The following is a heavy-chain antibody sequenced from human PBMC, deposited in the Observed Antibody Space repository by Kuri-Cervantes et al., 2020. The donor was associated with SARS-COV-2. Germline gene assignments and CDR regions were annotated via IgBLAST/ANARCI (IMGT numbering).Heavy chain of an antibody. D-gene: IGHD4-17*01. CDR3: ARRAYGEQVDYYYMDV. CDR2: IYPGDSDT. Sequence: KVSCKGSGYSFSTNWIAWVRQMPGKGLEWMGIIYPGDSDTRYSPSFQGQVTISADKSISTAYLQWSSLKASDTAMYYCARRAYGEQVDYYYMDVWGKGTTVTVSS. J-gene: IGHJ6*03. V-gene: IGHV5-51*01. CDR1: GYSFSTNW.